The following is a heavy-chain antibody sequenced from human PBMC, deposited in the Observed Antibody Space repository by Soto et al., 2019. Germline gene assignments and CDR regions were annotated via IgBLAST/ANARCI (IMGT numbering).Heavy chain of an antibody. V-gene: IGHV3-30*04. Sequence: QVQLVESGGGVVQPGGSLRLSCAASGFTFSNFVMHWVRQAPGKGLEWVAATSYDGKNKDHADSVKGRFTISRDNSKNTLYLQMNSRRHEDTAVYFCARERAIAATGIFYYWGQGTLVTVSS. CDR1: GFTFSNFV. CDR3: ARERAIAATGIFYY. D-gene: IGHD6-13*01. CDR2: TSYDGKNK. J-gene: IGHJ4*02.